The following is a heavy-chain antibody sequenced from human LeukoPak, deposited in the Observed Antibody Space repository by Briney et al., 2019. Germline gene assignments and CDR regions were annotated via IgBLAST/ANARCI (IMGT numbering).Heavy chain of an antibody. CDR2: IYYSGST. CDR1: GGSISSYY. D-gene: IGHD2-15*01. J-gene: IGHJ3*02. CDR3: ARRSWYDAFDI. V-gene: IGHV4-59*01. Sequence: SETLSLTCTVSGGSISSYYWSWIRQPPGKGLEWIGYIYYSGSTNYNPSLKSRVTISVDTSKNQFSLKLSSVTAADTAVYYCARRSWYDAFDIWGQGTMVTVSS.